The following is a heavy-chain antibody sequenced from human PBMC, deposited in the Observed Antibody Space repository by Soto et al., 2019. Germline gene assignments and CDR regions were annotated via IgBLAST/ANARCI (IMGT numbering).Heavy chain of an antibody. Sequence: PGESLKISCKTSGYSFTSYWIGWVRRLPGKGLEWMGIIYPGDSDIRVSPSFQGHVTISADKSISTAYLQWSSLKAPDTAMYYCARPRGYSYGYDAFDMWGQGTMVTVSS. CDR1: GYSFTSYW. J-gene: IGHJ3*02. CDR2: IYPGDSDI. V-gene: IGHV5-51*01. CDR3: ARPRGYSYGYDAFDM. D-gene: IGHD5-18*01.